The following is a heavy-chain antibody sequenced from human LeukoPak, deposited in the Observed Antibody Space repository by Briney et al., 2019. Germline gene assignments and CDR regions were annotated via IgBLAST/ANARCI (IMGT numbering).Heavy chain of an antibody. CDR2: IIPIFGTA. J-gene: IGHJ4*02. V-gene: IGHV1-69*01. CDR3: ARTTYYYDSSGYPQYYFDY. D-gene: IGHD3-22*01. CDR1: GGTFSSYA. Sequence: SVKVSCKASGGTFSSYAISWVRQAPGQGLEWMGGIIPIFGTANYAQKFQGRVTITADESTSTAYMELSSLRSEDTAVYYCARTTYYYDSSGYPQYYFDYWGQGTLVTVSS.